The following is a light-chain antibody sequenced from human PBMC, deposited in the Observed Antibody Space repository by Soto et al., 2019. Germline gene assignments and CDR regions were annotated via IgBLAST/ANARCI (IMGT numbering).Light chain of an antibody. CDR3: SSYTSATTDV. Sequence: QSALTQPASVSGSPGQSITISCTGTSSDVGAYNYDSWYQQYPGEAPKVIIYDVSHRPAGVSNRFSGSKSGNTASLTISGLQTHDEADYYCSSYTSATTDVFGTGTKLTVL. V-gene: IGLV2-14*01. CDR1: SSDVGAYNY. CDR2: DVS. J-gene: IGLJ1*01.